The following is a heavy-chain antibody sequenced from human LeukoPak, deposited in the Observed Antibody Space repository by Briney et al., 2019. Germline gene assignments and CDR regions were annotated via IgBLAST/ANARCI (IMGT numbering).Heavy chain of an antibody. J-gene: IGHJ6*03. V-gene: IGHV3-48*04. Sequence: GGSLRLSCAASGFTFSSYSMNWVRQAPGKGLEWVSYISSSSSTIYYADSVKGRFTISRDNAKNSLYLQMNSLRAEDTAVYYCAKDGVRGSSAPYYYYMDVWGKGTTVTVSS. CDR3: AKDGVRGSSAPYYYYMDV. D-gene: IGHD6-13*01. CDR1: GFTFSSYS. CDR2: ISSSSSTI.